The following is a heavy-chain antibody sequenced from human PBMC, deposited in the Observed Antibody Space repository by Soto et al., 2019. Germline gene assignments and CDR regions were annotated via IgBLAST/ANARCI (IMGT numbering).Heavy chain of an antibody. CDR2: INAGNGNT. Sequence: ASVKVSCKASGYTFTSYAMHWVRQAPGQRLEWMGWINAGNGNTKYSQKFQGRVTITRDTSASTAYMELSSLRSEDTTVYYCASGEGYCSSPSCYTYYYYYGMDVWGQGTTVTVSS. CDR3: ASGEGYCSSPSCYTYYYYYGMDV. V-gene: IGHV1-3*01. CDR1: GYTFTSYA. J-gene: IGHJ6*02. D-gene: IGHD2-2*02.